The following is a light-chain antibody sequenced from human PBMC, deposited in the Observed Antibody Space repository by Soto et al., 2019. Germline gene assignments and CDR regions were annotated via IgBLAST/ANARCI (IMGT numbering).Light chain of an antibody. CDR3: RSYAGSKWVV. V-gene: IGLV2-8*01. J-gene: IGLJ2*01. Sequence: QSALTQPPSASGSPGQSVTISCTGTSRDVGGYNYVSWYQQHPGKATKLLIHDVSNRPSGVPDRFSGSKPGNAASLTVSGLQAEDEADYYCRSYAGSKWVVLGGGTKVTVL. CDR1: SRDVGGYNY. CDR2: DVS.